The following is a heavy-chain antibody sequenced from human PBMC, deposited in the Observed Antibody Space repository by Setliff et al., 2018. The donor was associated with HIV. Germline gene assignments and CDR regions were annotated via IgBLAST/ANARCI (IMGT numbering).Heavy chain of an antibody. CDR3: ARFVGTYNWFDS. J-gene: IGHJ5*01. CDR2: IYTSGST. Sequence: SETLSLTCTVSGGSISDHYWSWIRQPPGKTLELIGYIYTSGSTNYNPSLRSRVAISVDTSKNQFSLNLNSVIAADTAIYYCARFVGTYNWFDSWGQGTLVTVSS. D-gene: IGHD1-1*01. V-gene: IGHV4-4*08. CDR1: GGSISDHY.